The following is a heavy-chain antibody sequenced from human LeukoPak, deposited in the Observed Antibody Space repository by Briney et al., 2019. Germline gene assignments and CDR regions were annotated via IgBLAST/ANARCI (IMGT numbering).Heavy chain of an antibody. D-gene: IGHD3-22*01. CDR1: GFTFSSYW. J-gene: IGHJ4*02. CDR3: ARSDSSGYRGGGYFDY. CDR2: IKQDGSEK. Sequence: GGSLRLSCAASGFTFSSYWMSWVRQAPGKGLEWVANIKQDGSEKYYVDSVKGRFTISRDNAKNSLYLQMNSLRAEDTAVYYCARSDSSGYRGGGYFDYWGQGTLVTVSS. V-gene: IGHV3-7*01.